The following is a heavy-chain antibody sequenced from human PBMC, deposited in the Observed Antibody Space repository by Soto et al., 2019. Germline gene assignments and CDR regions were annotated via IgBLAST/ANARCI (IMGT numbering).Heavy chain of an antibody. D-gene: IGHD3-10*01. V-gene: IGHV3-23*01. Sequence: PVGSLRLSCAASGFTFSSYAMSWVRQAPGKGLEWVSAISGSGGSTYYADSVKGRFTISRDNSKNTLYLQMNSLRAEDTAVYYCAKDARNLWFGDPRGYFDYWGQGTLVTVSS. CDR1: GFTFSSYA. J-gene: IGHJ4*02. CDR2: ISGSGGST. CDR3: AKDARNLWFGDPRGYFDY.